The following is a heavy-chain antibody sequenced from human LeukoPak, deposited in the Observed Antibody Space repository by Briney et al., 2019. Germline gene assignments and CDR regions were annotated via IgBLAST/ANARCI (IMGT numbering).Heavy chain of an antibody. CDR2: IKQDGSEK. CDR1: GFTLSSYW. J-gene: IGHJ6*03. Sequence: GGSLRLSCAASGFTLSSYWMSWVRPAPGKGLEWVANIKQDGSEKYYVDSVKGRFTISRDNAKNSLYLQMNSLRAEDTAVYNCARDYYMDVWGKGTTVTVSS. V-gene: IGHV3-7*01. CDR3: ARDYYMDV.